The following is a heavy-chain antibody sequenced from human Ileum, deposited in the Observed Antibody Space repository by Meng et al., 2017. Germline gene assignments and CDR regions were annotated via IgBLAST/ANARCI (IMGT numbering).Heavy chain of an antibody. V-gene: IGHV4-61*01. CDR3: ARDHWGSLDY. CDR1: GASVTTSHYQ. CDR2: AST. Sequence: GPLQEAGHGRVRPSETLPLCCPVSGASVTTSHYQWGWIRQPPGKGLEWIGYASTNYNPSLKSRLTISLDTSKNQVSLKLTSVTAADTAVYYCARDHWGSLDYWGQGILVTVSS. J-gene: IGHJ4*02. D-gene: IGHD7-27*01.